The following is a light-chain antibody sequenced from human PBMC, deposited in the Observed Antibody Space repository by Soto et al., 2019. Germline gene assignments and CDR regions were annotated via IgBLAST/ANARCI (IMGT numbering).Light chain of an antibody. J-gene: IGKJ3*01. V-gene: IGKV1-39*01. CDR1: QSINIF. Sequence: DIQVTQSPSSLSASVGDRVTITCRASQSINIFLNWYQQKPGKAPNLLIYAASSLRSGVPSRFSGSGSGTGYTLTISRLQPEDFATYYCQQSYSTPFTFGPGTKVDIK. CDR3: QQSYSTPFT. CDR2: AAS.